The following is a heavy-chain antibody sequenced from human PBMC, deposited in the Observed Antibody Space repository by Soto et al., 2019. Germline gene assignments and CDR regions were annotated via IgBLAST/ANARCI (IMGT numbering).Heavy chain of an antibody. CDR3: ARRNSGCNWLDP. J-gene: IGHJ5*02. D-gene: IGHD2-15*01. CDR2: ISYSGST. Sequence: QVQLQESGPGLVKPSETLSLTCTVSGGSVSSGTYFWTWIRQPPGKVLEWIGYISYSGSTNYNPSLKCRVTISADTSKNQFSLKLNSVTAADTAVYYCARRNSGCNWLDPCGQGPLVTVSS. CDR1: GGSVSSGTYF. V-gene: IGHV4-61*01.